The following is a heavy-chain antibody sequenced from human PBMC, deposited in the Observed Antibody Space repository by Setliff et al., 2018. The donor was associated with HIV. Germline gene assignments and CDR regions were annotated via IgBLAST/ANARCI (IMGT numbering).Heavy chain of an antibody. V-gene: IGHV4-31*03. CDR2: IYYSGST. J-gene: IGHJ4*02. CDR3: ARDSRHDTSGYYYFDS. CDR1: GGSINSGGFY. Sequence: PSETLSLTCTVSGGSINSGGFYWTWIRQHPKKGLEWIGYIYYSGSTYYNPSLKSRVTISVDTSKNQFSLELTSVTAADTAVYYCARDSRHDTSGYYYFDSWGQGTLVTVSS. D-gene: IGHD3-22*01.